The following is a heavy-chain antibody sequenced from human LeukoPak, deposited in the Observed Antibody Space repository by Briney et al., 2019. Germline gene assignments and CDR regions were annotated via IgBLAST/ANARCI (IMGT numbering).Heavy chain of an antibody. V-gene: IGHV3-23*01. Sequence: PGGSLRLSCEASGFTFSSYAMSWVRQAPGKGLEWVSGIIDSGDITYYANSVKGRFTISRDNSKNTLYLQMNSLRAEDTAVYYCAKGAIFGVVIQNWFDPWGQGTLVTVSS. J-gene: IGHJ5*02. CDR2: IIDSGDIT. CDR1: GFTFSSYA. CDR3: AKGAIFGVVIQNWFDP. D-gene: IGHD3-3*01.